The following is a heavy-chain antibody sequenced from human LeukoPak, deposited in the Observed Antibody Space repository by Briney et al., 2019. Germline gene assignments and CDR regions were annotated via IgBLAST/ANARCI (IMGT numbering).Heavy chain of an antibody. V-gene: IGHV4-59*01. CDR2: IYYTGTT. Sequence: PSENLSLTCSVSGGSISSDYWSWIRQPPGKGLEWIGYIYYTGTTNYNSSLKSRVTISVDRSKHLFSLKLSSVIAADTAVYYCARGPYYYLDVWGKGTTVTVSS. CDR3: ARGPYYYLDV. CDR1: GGSISSDY. J-gene: IGHJ6*03.